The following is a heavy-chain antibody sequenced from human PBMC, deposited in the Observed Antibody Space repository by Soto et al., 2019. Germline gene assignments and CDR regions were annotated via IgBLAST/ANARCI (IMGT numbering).Heavy chain of an antibody. CDR2: INHSGST. Sequence: PSETLSLTCAVYGASFRGYYWSWVRQPPGKGLEWIGEINHSGSTNYNPSLKSRVTISVDTSKNQFSPKLSSVTAADTAVYYCARTSRFDYWGQGTLVTVSS. D-gene: IGHD6-6*01. J-gene: IGHJ4*02. CDR1: GASFRGYY. CDR3: ARTSRFDY. V-gene: IGHV4-34*01.